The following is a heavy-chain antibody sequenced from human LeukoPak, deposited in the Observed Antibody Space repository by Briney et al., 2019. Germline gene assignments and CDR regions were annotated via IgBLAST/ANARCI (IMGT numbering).Heavy chain of an antibody. CDR3: AREWELIGDY. V-gene: IGHV3-21*01. CDR2: ISSSSTYL. D-gene: IGHD1-26*01. J-gene: IGHJ4*02. Sequence: PGGPLRLSCAASGFTLSSYTMNWVRQAPGKGLKWVSSISSSSTYLDYADSLKGRFTISGDNAKNSLYLQMNSLRAEDTAVYYCAREWELIGDYWGQGTLVTVSS. CDR1: GFTLSSYT.